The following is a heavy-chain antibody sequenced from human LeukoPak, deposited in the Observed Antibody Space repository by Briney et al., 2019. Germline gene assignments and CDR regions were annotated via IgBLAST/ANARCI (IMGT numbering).Heavy chain of an antibody. CDR1: GYTFTTYD. D-gene: IGHD3-10*01. J-gene: IGHJ5*02. Sequence: ASVKASCKASGYTFTTYDINWVRQVTGQGLEWMGWMNPNSGNTGYAQKIQGRVTMTRNTSINTAYMELSSLRSEDTVVYYCARGPSRDYGSGSSWFDPWGQGTLVTVSS. CDR2: MNPNSGNT. V-gene: IGHV1-8*01. CDR3: ARGPSRDYGSGSSWFDP.